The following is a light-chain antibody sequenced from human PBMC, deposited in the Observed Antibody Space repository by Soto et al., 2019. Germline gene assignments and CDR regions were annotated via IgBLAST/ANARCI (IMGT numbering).Light chain of an antibody. Sequence: LTQPASASGYHGRAVTISCPGTSSDVGGYNYVSWYQHHPGKAPKLIIYEVYKRPSGVPDRFSGSKSGNTAALTVSGLQAEHEADYYCSSYVGTNSYVFGTGTNFTVL. V-gene: IGLV2-8*01. CDR2: EVY. CDR3: SSYVGTNSYV. CDR1: SSDVGGYNY. J-gene: IGLJ1*01.